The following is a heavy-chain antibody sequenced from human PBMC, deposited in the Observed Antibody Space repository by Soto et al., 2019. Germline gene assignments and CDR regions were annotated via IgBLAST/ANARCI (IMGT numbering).Heavy chain of an antibody. D-gene: IGHD4-17*01. V-gene: IGHV2-5*02. J-gene: IGHJ4*02. Sequence: QITLKESGPTLVKPTQTLTLTCTFSGFSLSTSGVGVGWIRQPPGKALEWLALIYWDDDKRYSPSLKSRLTVPKHTPTNHVPLTTPNMDPVDTATYSCAHYDRHDYGDYWGQGTLVTVSS. CDR2: IYWDDDK. CDR3: AHYDRHDYGDY. CDR1: GFSLSTSGVG.